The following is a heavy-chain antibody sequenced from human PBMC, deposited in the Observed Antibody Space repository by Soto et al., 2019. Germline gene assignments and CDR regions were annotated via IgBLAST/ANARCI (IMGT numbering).Heavy chain of an antibody. CDR2: ISAYNGNT. J-gene: IGHJ6*02. Sequence: QVQLVQSGAEVKKPGASVKVSCKASGYTFTSYGISWVRQAPGQGLEWMGWISAYNGNTDYAQKLQGRVTMTTDTSTSTAYMELRSLSSDDTAVYYCAREVSRWYEYYYYGMDVWGQGTTVTFSS. V-gene: IGHV1-18*01. CDR1: GYTFTSYG. CDR3: AREVSRWYEYYYYGMDV. D-gene: IGHD6-13*01.